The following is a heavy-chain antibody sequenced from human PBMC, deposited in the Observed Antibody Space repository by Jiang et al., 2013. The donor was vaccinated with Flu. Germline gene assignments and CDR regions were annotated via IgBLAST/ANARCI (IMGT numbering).Heavy chain of an antibody. CDR2: INHSGST. J-gene: IGHJ4*02. D-gene: IGHD3-16*01. V-gene: IGHV4-34*01. CDR1: GGSFSGYY. CDR3: AVRRGIGSRYFDY. Sequence: LLKPSETLSLTCAVYGGSFSGYYWSWIRQPPGKGLEWIGEINHSGSTNYNPSLKSRVTISVDTSKNQFSLKLSSVTAADTAVYYCAVRRGIGSRYFDYWGQGTLVTVSS.